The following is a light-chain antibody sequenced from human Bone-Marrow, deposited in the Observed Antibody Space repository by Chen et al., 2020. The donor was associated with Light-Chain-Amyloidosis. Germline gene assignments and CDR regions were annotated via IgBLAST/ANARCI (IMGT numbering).Light chain of an antibody. Sequence: NFLLTQPHSVSESPGKTVIISCTRSSGSIATNYVQWYQQRPGSSPTTVIYEVDQRPSGVPDRFSGSIDRSSNSASLTISGLKTEDEADYYCQSYQGSSQGVFGGGTKLTVL. CDR3: QSYQGSSQGV. J-gene: IGLJ3*02. V-gene: IGLV6-57*01. CDR2: EVD. CDR1: SGSIATNY.